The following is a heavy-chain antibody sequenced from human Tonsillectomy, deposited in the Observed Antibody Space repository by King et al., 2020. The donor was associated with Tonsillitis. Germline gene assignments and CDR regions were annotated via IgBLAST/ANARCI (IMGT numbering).Heavy chain of an antibody. V-gene: IGHV3-48*01. CDR1: GFAVSSYS. D-gene: IGHD6-19*01. Sequence: VQLVESGGGLVQPGGSLRLSCAASGFAVSSYSMNWVRQAPGKGLDWVSYINHDSSAIYYADSVKGRFTISRDNAKNSLYLQINSLRAEDTALYYCARDRGWAFDYWGQGTLVAVSS. CDR3: ARDRGWAFDY. J-gene: IGHJ4*02. CDR2: INHDSSAI.